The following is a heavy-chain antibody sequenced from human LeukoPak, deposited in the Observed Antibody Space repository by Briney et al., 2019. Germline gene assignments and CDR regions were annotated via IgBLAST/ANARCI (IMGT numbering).Heavy chain of an antibody. CDR2: VSAYGDNT. CDR3: ARDCIGCHGFDY. V-gene: IGHV1-18*01. Sequence: ASVKVSCKTSVSTFINYGISWVRQAPGQGLEWMGWVSAYGDNTNYVQKFQGRVTMTTDTSTSTAYMELRSLRSDDTAIYYCARDCIGCHGFDYWGQGTLVTVSS. D-gene: IGHD2-15*01. CDR1: VSTFINYG. J-gene: IGHJ4*02.